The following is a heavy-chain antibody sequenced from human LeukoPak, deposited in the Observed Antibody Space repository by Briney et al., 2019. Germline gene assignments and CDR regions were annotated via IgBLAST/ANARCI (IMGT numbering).Heavy chain of an antibody. D-gene: IGHD2-2*01. Sequence: GSLRLSCAASGFTFSHYLMHWVRQAPGKGLEWVAVISYDGSNKYYADSVKGRFTISRDNSKNTLYLQMNSLRAEDTAVYYCARGPHGYQLPYFDYWGQGTLVTVSS. V-gene: IGHV3-30*01. J-gene: IGHJ4*02. CDR2: ISYDGSNK. CDR3: ARGPHGYQLPYFDY. CDR1: GFTFSHYL.